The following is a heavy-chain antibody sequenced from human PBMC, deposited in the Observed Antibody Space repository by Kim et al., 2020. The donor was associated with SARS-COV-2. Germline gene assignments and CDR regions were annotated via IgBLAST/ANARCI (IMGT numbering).Heavy chain of an antibody. J-gene: IGHJ4*02. V-gene: IGHV3-9*01. Sequence: GGSLRLSCAASGFTFDDYAMHWVRQAPGKGLEWVSGISWNSGSIGYADSVKGRFTISRDNAKNSLYLQMNSLRAEDTALYYCAKGWEGELPGGFDYWGQG. D-gene: IGHD1-26*01. CDR3: AKGWEGELPGGFDY. CDR1: GFTFDDYA. CDR2: ISWNSGSI.